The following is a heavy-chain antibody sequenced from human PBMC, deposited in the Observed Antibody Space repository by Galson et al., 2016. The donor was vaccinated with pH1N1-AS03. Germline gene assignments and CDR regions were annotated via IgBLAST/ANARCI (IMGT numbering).Heavy chain of an antibody. CDR3: NTPHGSGPGEVDY. D-gene: IGHD3-10*01. V-gene: IGHV3-15*01. CDR1: GFIFRNVW. CDR2: IKSEGDGGGAS. J-gene: IGHJ4*01. Sequence: SLRLSCAASGFIFRNVWMTWVRQAPGKRLGWVGHIKSEGDGGGASDHAAPVKGRFTISRDDSENTLYLQMNGLKSEDTGVYYGNTPHGSGPGEVDYWGHGTLVTVSS.